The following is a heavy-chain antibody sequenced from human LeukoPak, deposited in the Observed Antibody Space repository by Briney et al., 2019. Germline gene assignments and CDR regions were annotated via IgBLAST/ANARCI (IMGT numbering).Heavy chain of an antibody. V-gene: IGHV4-30-2*01. CDR2: IYHCGST. CDR1: GGSISSGGYY. D-gene: IGHD3-22*01. J-gene: IGHJ4*02. Sequence: SQTLSLTCTVSGGSISSGGYYWSWIRQPPGKGLEWIWYIYHCGSTYYNPSLKGRVTISVDTSKNQFSLKLSSVTAADTAVYYCARDFSNYYDSSGYLRWGQGTLVTVSS. CDR3: ARDFSNYYDSSGYLR.